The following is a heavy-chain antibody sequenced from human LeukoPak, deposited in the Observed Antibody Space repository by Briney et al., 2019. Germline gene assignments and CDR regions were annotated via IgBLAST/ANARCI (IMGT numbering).Heavy chain of an antibody. J-gene: IGHJ4*02. CDR3: ARDPYYSSGWWD. CDR1: GFTVSSNY. V-gene: IGHV3-53*01. Sequence: GGSLRLSCAASGFTVSSNYMSWVRQAPGKGLEWVSVIYSGGSTYYADSVKGRFTISRDNSKNTLYLQMSSLRAEDTAVYYCARDPYYSSGWWDWGQGTLVTVSS. CDR2: IYSGGST. D-gene: IGHD6-19*01.